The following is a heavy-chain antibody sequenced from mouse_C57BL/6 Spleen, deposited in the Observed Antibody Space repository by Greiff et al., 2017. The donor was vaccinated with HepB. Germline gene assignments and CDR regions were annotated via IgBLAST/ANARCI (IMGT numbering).Heavy chain of an antibody. CDR2: IDPETGGT. D-gene: IGHD1-1*01. V-gene: IGHV1-15*01. CDR3: TRWGSTTVVAEYYFDY. Sequence: QVQLQHSGAELVRPGASVTLSCKASGYTFTDYEMHWVKQTPVHGLEWIGAIDPETGGTAYNQKFKGKAILTADKSSSTAYMELRSLTSEDSAVYYCTRWGSTTVVAEYYFDYWGQGTTLTVSS. J-gene: IGHJ2*01. CDR1: GYTFTDYE.